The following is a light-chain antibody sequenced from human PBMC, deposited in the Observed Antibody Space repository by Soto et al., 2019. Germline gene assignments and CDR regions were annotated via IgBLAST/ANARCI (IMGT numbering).Light chain of an antibody. CDR2: GAS. J-gene: IGKJ3*01. CDR1: QSVSSSY. V-gene: IGKV3-20*01. Sequence: EIVLTQSPGTLSLSPGERATLSCRASQSVSSSYLAWYQQKPGQAPRLLIYGASSRATGIPDRFSGSGSGTDFTLTISRLEPEDFAVYYCQKYGSSRITFGPGNKVDIK. CDR3: QKYGSSRIT.